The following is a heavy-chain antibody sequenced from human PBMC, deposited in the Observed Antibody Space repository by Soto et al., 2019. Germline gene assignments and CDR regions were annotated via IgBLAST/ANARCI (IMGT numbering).Heavy chain of an antibody. CDR3: ATDYYDSSGYPNFDY. Sequence: GASVKVSCKASGGTFSSYAIIWVRQAPGQGLEWMGGIIPIFGTANYAQKFQGRVTITADESTSTAYMELSSLRSEDTAVYYCATDYYDSSGYPNFDYWGQGTLVTVSS. CDR2: IIPIFGTA. CDR1: GGTFSSYA. D-gene: IGHD3-22*01. J-gene: IGHJ4*02. V-gene: IGHV1-69*13.